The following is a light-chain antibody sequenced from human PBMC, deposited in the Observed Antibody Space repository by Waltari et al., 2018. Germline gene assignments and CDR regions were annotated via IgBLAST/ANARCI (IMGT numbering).Light chain of an antibody. CDR3: SSYTGSYSFVI. CDR2: DVT. Sequence: QSALTQPRSVSGSPGQSINISCTGTNRDVGAFNYVPWYQHPPGKAPKLIIYDVTTRPSGVPDRFSGSKSGNTASLTISGLQAEDEATYYCSSYTGSYSFVIFGGGTDMTVL. CDR1: NRDVGAFNY. V-gene: IGLV2-11*01. J-gene: IGLJ2*01.